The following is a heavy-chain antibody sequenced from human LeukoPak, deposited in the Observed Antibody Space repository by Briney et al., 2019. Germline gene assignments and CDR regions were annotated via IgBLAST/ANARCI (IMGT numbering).Heavy chain of an antibody. D-gene: IGHD3-22*01. CDR1: GGSISSSSYY. CDR2: IYYSGST. J-gene: IGHJ3*02. CDR3: ARGGRRAYYYDSSGSDAFDI. Sequence: SETLSLTCTVSGGSISSSSYYWGWIRQPPGKGLEWIGSIYYSGSTYYNPSLKSRVTISVDTSKNQFSLKLSSVTAADTAVYYCARGGRRAYYYDSSGSDAFDIWGQGTMVTVSS. V-gene: IGHV4-39*07.